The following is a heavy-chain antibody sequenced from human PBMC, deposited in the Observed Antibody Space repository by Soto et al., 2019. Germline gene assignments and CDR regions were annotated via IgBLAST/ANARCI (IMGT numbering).Heavy chain of an antibody. J-gene: IGHJ5*02. V-gene: IGHV4-34*12. D-gene: IGHD3-22*01. CDR3: VRVLERHRSGYYSSHWFDP. CDR1: GGSFGGYY. Sequence: SETLSLTCAIYGGSFGGYYWSWIRQPPGKGLEWIGELIHSGSTNYNPSLKSRVTISVDTSKNQFSLQLSSVTAADTAVYYCVRVLERHRSGYYSSHWFDPWGQGTLVTVSS. CDR2: LIHSGST.